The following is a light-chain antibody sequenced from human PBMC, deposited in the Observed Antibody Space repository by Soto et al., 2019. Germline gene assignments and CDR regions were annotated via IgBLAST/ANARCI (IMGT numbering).Light chain of an antibody. CDR3: QQYSASPWP. V-gene: IGKV1-5*03. J-gene: IGKJ1*01. Sequence: DIEMSQSPSTLPASVGDRVTITCRASQIVFTWLAWYQHRPGKAPKILVYKSSNLESGVPSRFSGSGSETEFTLTINSLQPDDFATYYCQQYSASPWPFGQGTKV. CDR1: QIVFTW. CDR2: KSS.